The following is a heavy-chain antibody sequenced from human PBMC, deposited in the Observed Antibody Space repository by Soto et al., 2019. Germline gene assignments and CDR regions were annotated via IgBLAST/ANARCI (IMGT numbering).Heavy chain of an antibody. Sequence: CAASGFTFSSYAMSWVRQAPGKGLEWVSVISGSDDSTYYADSVKGRFTISRDNSKNTLYLQMNSLRAEDTAVYYCAKRSSSSTFDYWGQGTLVTVSS. CDR2: ISGSDDST. CDR1: GFTFSSYA. D-gene: IGHD6-6*01. CDR3: AKRSSSSTFDY. J-gene: IGHJ4*02. V-gene: IGHV3-23*01.